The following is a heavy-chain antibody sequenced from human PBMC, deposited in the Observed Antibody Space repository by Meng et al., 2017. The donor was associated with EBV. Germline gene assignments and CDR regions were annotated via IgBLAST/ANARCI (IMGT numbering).Heavy chain of an antibody. D-gene: IGHD1-26*01. J-gene: IGHJ4*02. CDR1: GFSFSNYV. CDR3: NSGSHSPLDS. Sequence: GQLLESGGGLVQPGGSLRHSCAASGFSFSNYVMGWVRQAPGKGLEWVSGISATSVDTYYADSVKGRFAISRDNSKNTVTLHMNILRAEDTAIYYCNSGSHSPLDSWGQGTLVTVSS. CDR2: ISATSVDT. V-gene: IGHV3-23*01.